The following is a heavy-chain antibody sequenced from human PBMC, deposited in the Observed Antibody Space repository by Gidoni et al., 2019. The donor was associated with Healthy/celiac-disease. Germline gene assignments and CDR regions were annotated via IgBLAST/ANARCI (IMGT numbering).Heavy chain of an antibody. D-gene: IGHD3-22*01. J-gene: IGHJ4*02. CDR1: GFTFSSYG. V-gene: IGHV3-33*01. CDR3: ARDDYYYDSSGYYEG. CDR2: IWYDGSNK. Sequence: QVQLVESGGGVVQHGRSLRLSCAASGFTFSSYGMHWVRQAPGKGLEWVAVIWYDGSNKYYADSVKGRFTISRDNSKNTLYLQMNSLRAEDTAVYYCARDDYYYDSSGYYEGWGQGTLVTVSS.